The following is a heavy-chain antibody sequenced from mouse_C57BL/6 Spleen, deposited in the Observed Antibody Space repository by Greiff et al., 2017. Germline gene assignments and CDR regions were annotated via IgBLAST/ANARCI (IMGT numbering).Heavy chain of an antibody. J-gene: IGHJ1*03. V-gene: IGHV1-72*01. D-gene: IGHD1-1*01. CDR1: GYTFTSYW. CDR2: IDPDSGGT. CDR3: ARAMASVVAGCYFDF. Sequence: VQLQQPGAELVKPGASVKLSCKASGYTFTSYWMHWVKQRPGRGLEWIGRIDPDSGGTKYNEKFKSKATLTVDKPSSTAYMQLSSLTSEDSAVYFCARAMASVVAGCYFDFWGTGTPVTVS.